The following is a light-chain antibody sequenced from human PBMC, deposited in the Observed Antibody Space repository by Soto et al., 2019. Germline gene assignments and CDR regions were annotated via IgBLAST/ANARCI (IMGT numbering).Light chain of an antibody. CDR3: QQSYSSVRT. CDR2: TAS. J-gene: IGKJ1*01. V-gene: IGKV1-39*01. CDR1: HTINIY. Sequence: DIQMTQSPSSLSASVGDRVTIACRSSHTINIYLNWYQQKPGQAPKLLIHTASTVHSGVPSRFSGSGSGTDFTLTINNLQPEDFATCYCQQSYSSVRTLGQGTKVEL.